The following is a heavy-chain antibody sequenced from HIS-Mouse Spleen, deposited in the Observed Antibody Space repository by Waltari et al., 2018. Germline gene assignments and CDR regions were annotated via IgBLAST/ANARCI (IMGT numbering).Heavy chain of an antibody. CDR2: INHSGST. J-gene: IGHJ5*02. CDR1: GGSFSGYY. V-gene: IGHV4-34*01. CDR3: ARGSASSGTTTPWFDP. D-gene: IGHD3-22*01. Sequence: QVQLQQWGAGLLKPSETLSLTCAVYGGSFSGYYWSWIRQPPGKGLEWIGEINHSGSTNYTPSLKSRVTISVDTSKNQFSLKLSSVTAADTAVYYCARGSASSGTTTPWFDPWGQGTLVTVSS.